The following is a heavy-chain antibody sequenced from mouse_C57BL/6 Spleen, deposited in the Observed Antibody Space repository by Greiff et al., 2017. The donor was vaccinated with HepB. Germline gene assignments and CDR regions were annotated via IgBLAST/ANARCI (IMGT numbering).Heavy chain of an antibody. CDR3: ARQVEYDYDIDY. Sequence: EVQLVESGGDLVKPGGSLKLSCAASGFTFSSYGMSWVRQTPDKRLEWVATISSGGSYTYYPDSVKGRFTISRDNAKNTLYLQMSSLKSEDTAMYYCARQVEYDYDIDYWGQGTTLTVSS. CDR1: GFTFSSYG. D-gene: IGHD2-4*01. V-gene: IGHV5-6*01. CDR2: ISSGGSYT. J-gene: IGHJ2*01.